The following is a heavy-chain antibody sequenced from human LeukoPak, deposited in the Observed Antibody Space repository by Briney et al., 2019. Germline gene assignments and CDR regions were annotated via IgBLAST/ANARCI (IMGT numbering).Heavy chain of an antibody. D-gene: IGHD3-9*01. CDR2: INHSGST. CDR3: ARLKKRYFDWSKILEVGFDI. V-gene: IGHV4-34*01. J-gene: IGHJ3*02. Sequence: SQTLSLTCAVYGGSFSGYYWSWIRRPPGKGLEWIGEINHSGSTNYNPSLKSRVTISVDTSKNQFSLKLSSVTAADTAVYYCARLKKRYFDWSKILEVGFDIWGQGTMVTVSS. CDR1: GGSFSGYY.